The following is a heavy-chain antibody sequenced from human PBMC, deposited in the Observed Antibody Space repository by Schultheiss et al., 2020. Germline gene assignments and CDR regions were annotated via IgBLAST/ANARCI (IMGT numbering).Heavy chain of an antibody. J-gene: IGHJ6*03. CDR3: VGATTSDYYYYYMDV. CDR1: GGSISSGGYY. D-gene: IGHD1-26*01. V-gene: IGHV4-39*07. CDR2: IYHSGST. Sequence: SETMSLTCPVSGGSISSGGYYWSWIRQSPGKRLEWIGSIYHSGSTYYNPSLKSRVTISVDTSKNQFSLKLSSVTAADTAVYYCVGATTSDYYYYYMDVWGKGTTVT.